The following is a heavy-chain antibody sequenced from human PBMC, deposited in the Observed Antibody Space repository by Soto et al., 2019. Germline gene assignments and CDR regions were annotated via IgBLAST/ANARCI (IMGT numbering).Heavy chain of an antibody. D-gene: IGHD6-13*01. J-gene: IGHJ4*02. CDR3: ARERSSSHLLEY. Sequence: EVQLVESGGGLVRPGGSLRLSCAASGFTFTGYSMNWVRQAPGKGLEWVSYITGSGNFIYYADSVKGRFTISRDNAKNSLYLQLNSLRAEDTAVYFCARERSSSHLLEYWGQGILVTVSS. V-gene: IGHV3-21*01. CDR1: GFTFTGYS. CDR2: ITGSGNFI.